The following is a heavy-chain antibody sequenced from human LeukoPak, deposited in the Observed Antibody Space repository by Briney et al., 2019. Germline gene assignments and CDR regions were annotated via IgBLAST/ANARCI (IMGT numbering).Heavy chain of an antibody. CDR3: ARESSRHDAFDI. CDR1: GFTFDDYS. Sequence: GGSLRLSCAASGFTFDDYSMNWVRQAPGKGLEWVSSISSSSSYIYYADSVKGRFTISRDNAKNSLYLQMNSLRAEDTAVYYCARESSRHDAFDIWGQGTMVTVSS. V-gene: IGHV3-21*01. J-gene: IGHJ3*02. CDR2: ISSSSSYI.